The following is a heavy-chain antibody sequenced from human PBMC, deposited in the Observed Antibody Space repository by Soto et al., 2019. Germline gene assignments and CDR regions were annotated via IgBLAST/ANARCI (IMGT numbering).Heavy chain of an antibody. CDR1: GGSINSSGYY. J-gene: IGHJ2*01. V-gene: IGHV4-31*03. D-gene: IGHD2-15*01. CDR3: ASKMRDVEGGYWYFDL. Sequence: QVQLQESGPGLVKPSQTLSLTCTVSGGSINSSGYYWTWIRQHPGKGLEWIGNIYDTGATYYHVSLKRRISMSVDTSKNQFSLNMTSVTAADTAVYFCASKMRDVEGGYWYFDLWGRGTLVTVSS. CDR2: IYDTGAT.